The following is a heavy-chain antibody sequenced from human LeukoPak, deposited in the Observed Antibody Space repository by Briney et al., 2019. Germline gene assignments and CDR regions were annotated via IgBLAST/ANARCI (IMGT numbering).Heavy chain of an antibody. CDR3: ARASTYLWFGELLYYFDY. J-gene: IGHJ4*02. CDR2: IKQDGSEK. D-gene: IGHD3-10*01. Sequence: GGSLRLSCAASGFTFSSYWMSWVRQAPGKGLEWVANIKQDGSEKYYVDSVKGRFTISRDNAKNSLYLQMNSLRAEDTAVYYRARASTYLWFGELLYYFDYWGQGTLVTVSS. V-gene: IGHV3-7*01. CDR1: GFTFSSYW.